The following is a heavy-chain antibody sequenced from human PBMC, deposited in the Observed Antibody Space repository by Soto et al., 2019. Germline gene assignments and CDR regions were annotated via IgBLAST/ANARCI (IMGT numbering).Heavy chain of an antibody. CDR3: RIVGAIYPLDY. CDR2: IWYDGSNQ. Sequence: QVQLVESGGGVVQPGRSLRLSCVASGFTFGSYGLHWVRQAPGKGLEWVAVIWYDGSNQYNQDSVKGRFTISRVNSKNTLYLQMNLLRAEDTAVYYCRIVGAIYPLDYWGQGTRVTGSS. V-gene: IGHV3-33*03. J-gene: IGHJ4*02. CDR1: GFTFGSYG. D-gene: IGHD3-22*01.